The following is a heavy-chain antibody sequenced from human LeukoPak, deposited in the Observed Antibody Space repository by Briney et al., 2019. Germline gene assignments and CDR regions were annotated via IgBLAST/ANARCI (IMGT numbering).Heavy chain of an antibody. CDR1: GGSFSGYY. V-gene: IGHV4-34*01. Sequence: SETLSLTCAVYGGSFSGYYGSWIRQPPGKGLEWIGEINHSGSTNYNPSLKSRVTISVDTSKNQFSLKLSSVTAADTAVYYCALPGIAVAGFDYWGQGTLVTVSS. CDR2: INHSGST. D-gene: IGHD6-19*01. CDR3: ALPGIAVAGFDY. J-gene: IGHJ4*02.